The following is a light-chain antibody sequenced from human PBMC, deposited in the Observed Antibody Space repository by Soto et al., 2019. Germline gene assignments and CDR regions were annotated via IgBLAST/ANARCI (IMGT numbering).Light chain of an antibody. V-gene: IGKV2D-29*02. CDR3: MQTIELPIT. J-gene: IGKJ5*01. CDR1: QSILHRDGKHY. CDR2: EVS. Sequence: VMTQTPLSLTVTPGQPASISCKSTQSILHRDGKHYLYWYLQKPSQSPHLLISEVSKRFSGVSDRFNGSGSGTDFRLKISRVEADDIGTYYCMQTIELPITFGQGTRLEIK.